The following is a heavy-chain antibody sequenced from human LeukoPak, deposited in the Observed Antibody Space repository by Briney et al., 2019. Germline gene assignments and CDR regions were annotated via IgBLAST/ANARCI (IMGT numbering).Heavy chain of an antibody. V-gene: IGHV1-18*01. D-gene: IGHD3-16*01. CDR3: ARTSHESVLYWSDP. CDR1: GYTFTTYG. J-gene: IGHJ5*02. CDR2: ISGYNGNT. Sequence: GASVKVSCKASGYTFTTYGIGWVRQAPGQGLEWMGWISGYNGNTNYAQKFQGRVTMTTDKSTSTAYMELRSLRSDDTAVYYCARTSHESVLYWSDPWGQGTLVNVSS.